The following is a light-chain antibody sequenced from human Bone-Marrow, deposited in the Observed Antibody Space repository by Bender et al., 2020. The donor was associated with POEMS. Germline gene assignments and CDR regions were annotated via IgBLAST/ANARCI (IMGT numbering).Light chain of an antibody. J-gene: IGLJ1*01. CDR1: SSDVGSYDL. CDR2: EVN. V-gene: IGLV2-14*02. CDR3: SSYTSSIPYV. Sequence: QSALTQPASVSGSPGQSITISCTGTSSDVGSYDLVSWYQQHPGKAPKLMIYEVNKRPSGDSNRFSGSKSGNTASLTISGLQAEDEADYYCSSYTSSIPYVFGTGTKVTVL.